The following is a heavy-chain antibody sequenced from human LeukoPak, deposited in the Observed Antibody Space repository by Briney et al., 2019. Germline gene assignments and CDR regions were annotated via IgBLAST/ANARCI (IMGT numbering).Heavy chain of an antibody. CDR1: GPSVRGNY. V-gene: IGHV3-53*01. CDR2: IYSGEST. Sequence: GGSLRLSCAVSGPSVRGNYMSWVRQAPGKGLQWVSIIYSGESTHYADSVKGRFTISRDHSKNTLYLQMNRLRAEDTAVYYCAREGAYRSGSYEHWGQGTLVTVAS. D-gene: IGHD3-10*01. CDR3: AREGAYRSGSYEH. J-gene: IGHJ4*02.